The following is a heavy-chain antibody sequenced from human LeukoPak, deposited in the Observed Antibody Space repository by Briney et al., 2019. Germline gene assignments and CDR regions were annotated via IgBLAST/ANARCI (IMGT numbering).Heavy chain of an antibody. CDR3: AKDVDVAATGYYLDL. J-gene: IGHJ4*02. D-gene: IGHD6-13*01. Sequence: PGRSLRLSCAASGFTFSSYGMHWVRQAPGKGLKWVAVISFDATNKYYADSVKGRFTISRDNSKNTLYLQMNSLRAEDTAVYYCAKDVDVAATGYYLDLWGQGTLVTVSS. V-gene: IGHV3-30*18. CDR2: ISFDATNK. CDR1: GFTFSSYG.